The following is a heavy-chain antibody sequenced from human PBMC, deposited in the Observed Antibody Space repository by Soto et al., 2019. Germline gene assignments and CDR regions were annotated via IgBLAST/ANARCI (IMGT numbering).Heavy chain of an antibody. V-gene: IGHV3-33*01. CDR1: GFTFSNYD. J-gene: IGHJ4*02. D-gene: IGHD3-22*01. CDR3: AISCSSGSTCYSDS. Sequence: PWGSLRLSCAASGFTFSNYDIHWVRQAPGKGLEWVAVIWYDGSKKYYADSVKGRFTISRDNSKNTLYLQMDSLRPEDTAVHYCAISCSSGSTCYSDSWGQGTLVTVSS. CDR2: IWYDGSKK.